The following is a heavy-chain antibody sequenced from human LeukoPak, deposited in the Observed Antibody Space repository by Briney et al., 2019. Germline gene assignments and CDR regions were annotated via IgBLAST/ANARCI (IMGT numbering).Heavy chain of an antibody. CDR3: ARVSGSGWYSYYYYMDV. V-gene: IGHV1-2*02. Sequence: PGASVKVSCKASGYTFTGYYIHWVRQAPGQGLEWMGWINPNSGGANYAQKFQGRVTMTRDTSISTAYMELSRLRSDDTAVYYCARVSGSGWYSYYYYMDVWGKGTTVTVSS. J-gene: IGHJ6*03. CDR1: GYTFTGYY. D-gene: IGHD6-19*01. CDR2: INPNSGGA.